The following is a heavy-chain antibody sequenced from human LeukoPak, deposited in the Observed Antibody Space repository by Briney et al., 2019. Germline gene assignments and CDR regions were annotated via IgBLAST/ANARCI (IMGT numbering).Heavy chain of an antibody. V-gene: IGHV3-23*01. J-gene: IGHJ4*02. CDR3: AKRRSDSAPTIDY. CDR1: GFTFNNYA. Sequence: GGSLRLSCAASGFTFNNYAMTWVRQAPGKGLEWVSSISSSGRTTYSADSVKGRFTISRDSSKNTLYLQMNSLRVEDTAIYYCAKRRSDSAPTIDYWGQGTLVTVSS. CDR2: ISSSGRTT. D-gene: IGHD3-22*01.